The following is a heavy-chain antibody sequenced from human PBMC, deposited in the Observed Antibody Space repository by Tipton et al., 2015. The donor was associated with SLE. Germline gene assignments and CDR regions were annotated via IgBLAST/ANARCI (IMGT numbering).Heavy chain of an antibody. CDR1: GFTFSSYW. Sequence: SLRLSCAASGFTFSSYWMHWVRQAPGKGLVWVSRINSDGSSTSYADSVKGRFTTSRDNAKNTLYLQMNSLRAEDTAVYYCARPRGRGSPNAFDIWGQGTMVTVSS. D-gene: IGHD3-16*01. CDR3: ARPRGRGSPNAFDI. V-gene: IGHV3-74*01. CDR2: INSDGSST. J-gene: IGHJ3*02.